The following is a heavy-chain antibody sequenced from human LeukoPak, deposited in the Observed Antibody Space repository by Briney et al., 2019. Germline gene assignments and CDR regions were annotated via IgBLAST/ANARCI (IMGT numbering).Heavy chain of an antibody. Sequence: SSETLSLTCTVSGGSISSSSYYWGWIRQPPGKGLEWIGSIYYSGSTYYNPSLKSRVTISVDTSKNQFSLKLSSVTAADTAVYYCARAVRYYDSSGRKGNFDYWGQGTLVTVSS. J-gene: IGHJ4*02. D-gene: IGHD3-22*01. CDR1: GGSISSSSYY. CDR2: IYYSGST. CDR3: ARAVRYYDSSGRKGNFDY. V-gene: IGHV4-39*07.